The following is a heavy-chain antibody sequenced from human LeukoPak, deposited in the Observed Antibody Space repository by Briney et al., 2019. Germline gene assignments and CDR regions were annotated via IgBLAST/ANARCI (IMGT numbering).Heavy chain of an antibody. CDR1: GFTFSDYS. CDR3: AKPSGEYFEY. Sequence: GGSLRLSCAASGFTFSDYSMHWVRQAPGKGLEWVALTSYDGSTKYYADSVKGRFFISKDNSRNTVYLQMNSLKVEDTAMYYCAKPSGEYFEYWGQGTLVTVSS. J-gene: IGHJ4*02. CDR2: TSYDGSTK. V-gene: IGHV3-30*18.